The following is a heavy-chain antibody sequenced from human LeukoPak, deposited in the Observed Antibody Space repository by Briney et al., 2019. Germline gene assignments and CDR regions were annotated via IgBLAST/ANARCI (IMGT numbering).Heavy chain of an antibody. V-gene: IGHV4-34*01. J-gene: IGHJ4*02. D-gene: IGHD3-16*02. Sequence: SETLSLTCAVCGGSFSGYYWSWIRQPPVKGLEWIGEINHSGSTNYNPSLKSRVTISVDTSKNQFSLKLSSVTAADTAVYYCARSYVWGSYRYWGQGTLVTVSS. CDR1: GGSFSGYY. CDR2: INHSGST. CDR3: ARSYVWGSYRY.